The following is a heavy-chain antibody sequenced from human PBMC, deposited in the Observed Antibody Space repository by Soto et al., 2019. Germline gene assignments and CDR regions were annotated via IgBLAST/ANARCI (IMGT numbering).Heavy chain of an antibody. CDR1: GYTFTSYG. D-gene: IGHD3-3*01. V-gene: IGHV1-18*01. CDR2: ISAYNGNT. CDR3: ARDRNYDFWSGRNFDY. Sequence: ASVKVSCKASGYTFTSYGISWVRQAPGQGLEWMGWISAYNGNTNYAQKLQGRVTMTTDTSTSTAYMELRSLRSDDTAVYYCARDRNYDFWSGRNFDYWGQGTLVTV. J-gene: IGHJ4*02.